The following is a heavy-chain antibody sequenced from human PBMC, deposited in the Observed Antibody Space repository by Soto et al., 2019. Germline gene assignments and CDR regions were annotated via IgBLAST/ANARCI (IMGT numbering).Heavy chain of an antibody. V-gene: IGHV3-23*01. CDR1: GFTFSSYS. CDR3: AKDHLDCSGGSCTLAGMDV. D-gene: IGHD2-15*01. Sequence: GGSLRLSCAASGFTFSSYSMNWVRQAPGKGLEWVSGISSRRGTTYYADSVKGRFTISRDNSKNTLYLQMRSLRAEDTAVYYCAKDHLDCSGGSCTLAGMDVWGQGTTVTVSS. J-gene: IGHJ6*02. CDR2: ISSRRGTT.